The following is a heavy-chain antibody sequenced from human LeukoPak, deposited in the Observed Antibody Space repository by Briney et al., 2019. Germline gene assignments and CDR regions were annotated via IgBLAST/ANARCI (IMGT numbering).Heavy chain of an antibody. V-gene: IGHV4-59*13. CDR2: IHYSGHT. D-gene: IGHD3-16*01. J-gene: IGHJ4*02. CDR1: GGSINFYY. Sequence: PSETLSLTCTVSGGSINFYYWSWIRQPPGKGLEWIGYIHYSGHTNYNPSVKSRVTISVDTSKNQFSLKLSSVTAADTAVYYSARIWGDAGNRIFDYWGQGTLVTVSS. CDR3: ARIWGDAGNRIFDY.